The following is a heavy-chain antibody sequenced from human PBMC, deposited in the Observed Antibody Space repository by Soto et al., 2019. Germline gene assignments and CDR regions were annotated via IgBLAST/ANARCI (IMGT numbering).Heavy chain of an antibody. CDR3: AILRDYGKNEAFDI. CDR2: INWNGGSI. D-gene: IGHD4-17*01. Sequence: EVQLVESGGGVVRPGGSLRLSCAASGFTFNDYGMRWVRQAPGKGLEWVSGINWNGGSIGYADSVKSRFTISRDSAKKSLYLQMNSLRGDYTAMYHCAILRDYGKNEAFDILGQGKMVTVSS. V-gene: IGHV3-20*01. CDR1: GFTFNDYG. J-gene: IGHJ3*02.